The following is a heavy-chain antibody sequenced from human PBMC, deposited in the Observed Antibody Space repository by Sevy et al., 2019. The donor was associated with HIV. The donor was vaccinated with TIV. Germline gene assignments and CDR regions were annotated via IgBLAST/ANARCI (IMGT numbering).Heavy chain of an antibody. D-gene: IGHD1-26*01. Sequence: GGSLRLSCAASGFTFSSYWMHWVRQAPGKGLVWVSRFNTDGTITNNADSVQGRFTISRDNAKNTLYLQMNSLRVEDTAIYYCARGGSLGAFDIWGQGTMVTVSS. CDR3: ARGGSLGAFDI. CDR1: GFTFSSYW. V-gene: IGHV3-74*01. J-gene: IGHJ3*02. CDR2: FNTDGTIT.